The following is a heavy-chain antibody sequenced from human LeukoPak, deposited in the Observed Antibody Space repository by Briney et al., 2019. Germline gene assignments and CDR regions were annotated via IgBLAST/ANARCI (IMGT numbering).Heavy chain of an antibody. J-gene: IGHJ2*01. CDR1: GFTFDDYA. Sequence: GGSLRLSCAASGFTFDDYAMHWVRQAPGKGLEWVSDISWNSGSIGYADSVKGRFTISRDNAKNSLYLQTNSLRAEDTALYYCAKVHSGYDFNWYFDLWGRGTLVTVSS. CDR3: AKVHSGYDFNWYFDL. D-gene: IGHD5-12*01. CDR2: ISWNSGSI. V-gene: IGHV3-9*01.